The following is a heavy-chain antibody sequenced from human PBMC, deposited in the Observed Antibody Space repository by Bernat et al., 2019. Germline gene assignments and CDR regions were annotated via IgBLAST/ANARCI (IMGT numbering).Heavy chain of an antibody. J-gene: IGHJ4*02. Sequence: EVQVVTSGGGLVQPGESLRLSCAASGFTVGDHHMNWVRQAPGKGLEWVAVIYNGGATYYADSVQSRVTISRDSSKNTVYLQMSGLRAEDTAVYYCSGYGGNSVWDQGARVTVSS. CDR1: GFTVGDHH. CDR3: SGYGGNSV. D-gene: IGHD2-21*02. V-gene: IGHV3-66*01. CDR2: IYNGGAT.